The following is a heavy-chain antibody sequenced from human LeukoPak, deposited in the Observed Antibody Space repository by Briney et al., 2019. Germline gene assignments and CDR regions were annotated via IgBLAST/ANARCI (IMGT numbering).Heavy chain of an antibody. CDR3: AKGGLRALSGYSNFDY. Sequence: PGGSLRLSCAASGFTFDDYAMHWVRQAPGKGLEWVSGISWNSGSIGYADSVKGRFTISRDNAKNSLYLQMNSLRAEDTALYYCAKGGLRALSGYSNFDYWGQGTPVTVSS. D-gene: IGHD3-22*01. CDR1: GFTFDDYA. CDR2: ISWNSGSI. V-gene: IGHV3-9*01. J-gene: IGHJ4*02.